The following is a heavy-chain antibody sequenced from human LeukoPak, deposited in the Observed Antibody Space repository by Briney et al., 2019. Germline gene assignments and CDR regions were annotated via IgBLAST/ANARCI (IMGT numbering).Heavy chain of an antibody. D-gene: IGHD5-24*01. Sequence: SETLSLTCTVSAASISNYYWAWIRQPPGKGLEWIGYIYDTGSTKYNPSLKSRLTISLHTARNQFSMKLSSLTAADTAIYYCARVRNYPDAFDIWGQGTMVTVSS. CDR1: AASISNYY. J-gene: IGHJ3*02. V-gene: IGHV4-59*01. CDR3: ARVRNYPDAFDI. CDR2: IYDTGST.